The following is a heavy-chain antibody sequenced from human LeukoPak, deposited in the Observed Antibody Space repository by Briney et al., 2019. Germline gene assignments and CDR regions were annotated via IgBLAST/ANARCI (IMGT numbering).Heavy chain of an antibody. J-gene: IGHJ4*02. V-gene: IGHV4-59*11. Sequence: SETLSLTCTVSGGSISSHYWSWIRQPPGKGLEWIGYIYYSGSTSYNPSLKSRVTISVDTSKNQFSLKLSSVTAADTAVYYCARESPVRYGRSFDYWGQGTLVTVSS. D-gene: IGHD3-16*01. CDR3: ARESPVRYGRSFDY. CDR2: IYYSGST. CDR1: GGSISSHY.